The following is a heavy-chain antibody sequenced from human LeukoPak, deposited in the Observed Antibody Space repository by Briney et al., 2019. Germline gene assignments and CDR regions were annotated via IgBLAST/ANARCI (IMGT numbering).Heavy chain of an antibody. CDR1: GDSVSSTAAG. D-gene: IGHD3-10*02. V-gene: IGHV6-1*01. J-gene: IGHJ5*02. Sequence: SQTLSLTCAIFGDSVSSTAAGWTWIRQSPSRGLEWLGRIYYRSKWYIDYAPSVQGRITINPDTSKNQYSLQLNSVTHGYSAIYYCSRSGRVWGVLHWLDPWDQGTLVTVAS. CDR2: IYYRSKWYI. CDR3: SRSGRVWGVLHWLDP.